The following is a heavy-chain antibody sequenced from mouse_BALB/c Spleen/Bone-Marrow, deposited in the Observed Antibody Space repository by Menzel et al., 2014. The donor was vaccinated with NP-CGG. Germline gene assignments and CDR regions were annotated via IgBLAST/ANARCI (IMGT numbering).Heavy chain of an antibody. J-gene: IGHJ3*01. D-gene: IGHD2-4*01. CDR3: ARSTMITEGFAY. Sequence: VKLVESGPGLVAPSQSLSITCTVSGFSLTSYGVHWVRQPPGKGLEWLGVIWAGGSTNYNSALMSRLSISKDNSKSQVFLKMNSLQTDDTTMYYCARSTMITEGFAYWGQGTLVTVSA. CDR2: IWAGGST. CDR1: GFSLTSYG. V-gene: IGHV2-9*02.